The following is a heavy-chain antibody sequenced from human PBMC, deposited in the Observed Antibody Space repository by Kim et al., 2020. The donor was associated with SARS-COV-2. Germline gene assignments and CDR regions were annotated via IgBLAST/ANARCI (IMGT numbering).Heavy chain of an antibody. CDR3: AQMDYYYYMDV. J-gene: IGHJ6*03. CDR2: T. V-gene: IGHV3-23*01. Sequence: TYYADSVKGRFTISRDNSKNTLYLQMNSLRAEDTAVYYCAQMDYYYYMDVWGKGTTVTVSS. D-gene: IGHD2-8*01.